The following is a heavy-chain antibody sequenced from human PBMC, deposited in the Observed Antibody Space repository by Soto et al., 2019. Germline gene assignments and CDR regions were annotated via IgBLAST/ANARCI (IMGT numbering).Heavy chain of an antibody. CDR1: GYTFTNSG. Sequence: QVQLVQSGAEVKKPGASVKVSCKASGYTFTNSGVSWARQAPGQGLEWVGWINTYNGNKHYAQNLQRRITMTTDTTTTTAYMELMKQRSDDTAVYYCARDLGYGDYDGEYWGQENLVNVYS. V-gene: IGHV1-18*01. CDR3: ARDLGYGDYDGEY. J-gene: IGHJ4*02. CDR2: INTYNGNK. D-gene: IGHD4-17*01.